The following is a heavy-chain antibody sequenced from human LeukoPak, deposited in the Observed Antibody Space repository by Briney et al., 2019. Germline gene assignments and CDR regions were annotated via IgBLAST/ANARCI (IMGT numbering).Heavy chain of an antibody. V-gene: IGHV3-30*07. CDR1: GFTFSSYA. Sequence: PGGSLRLSCAASGFTFSSYAMHWVRQAPGKGLEWVAVISYDGSNKYYADSVKGRFTISRDNSKNTLYLQMNSLRAEDTAVYYCARAGSEQWLVLHWYFDLWGRGTMVTVSS. J-gene: IGHJ2*01. CDR3: ARAGSEQWLVLHWYFDL. CDR2: ISYDGSNK. D-gene: IGHD6-19*01.